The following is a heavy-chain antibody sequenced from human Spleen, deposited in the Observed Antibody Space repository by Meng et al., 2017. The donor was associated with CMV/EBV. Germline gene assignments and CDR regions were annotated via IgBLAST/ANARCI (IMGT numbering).Heavy chain of an antibody. CDR2: VSGSGGNT. J-gene: IGHJ6*02. D-gene: IGHD3-3*01. CDR1: GFTFSSYA. Sequence: GGSLRLSCAASGFTFSSYAMSWVRQAPGKGLEWVSDVSGSGGNTYYSDSVKGRFTISRDNSKNTLYLQMNSLRAEDTAVYYCAVFGVIASAHGMDVWGQGTTVTVSS. CDR3: AVFGVIASAHGMDV. V-gene: IGHV3-23*01.